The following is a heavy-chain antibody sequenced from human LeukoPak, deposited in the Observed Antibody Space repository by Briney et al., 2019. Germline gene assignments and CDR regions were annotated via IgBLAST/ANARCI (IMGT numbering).Heavy chain of an antibody. CDR3: TRDGSGSSIPFDY. J-gene: IGHJ4*02. Sequence: GGSLRLSCAASGFAFGSYWMHWVRQAPGKGLVWVSRINSDGSNIRYADSVKGRFTISRDNANNTLYLQMNSLRAEDTAVYYCTRDGSGSSIPFDYWGEGTLVTVSS. D-gene: IGHD6-13*01. V-gene: IGHV3-74*01. CDR2: INSDGSNI. CDR1: GFAFGSYW.